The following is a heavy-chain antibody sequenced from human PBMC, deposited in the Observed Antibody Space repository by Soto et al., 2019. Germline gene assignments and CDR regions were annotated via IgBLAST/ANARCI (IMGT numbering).Heavy chain of an antibody. Sequence: SETLSLTWAVSGGSLRSGGCPWSWIRQPPGKGLEWIGYIYHSGSTYYNPSLKSRVTISVDRSKNQFSLKLSSVTAADTAVYYCARGVSFFRANPYGMDVWGQGTTVTVSS. D-gene: IGHD3-10*01. CDR3: ARGVSFFRANPYGMDV. V-gene: IGHV4-30-2*01. CDR2: IYHSGST. CDR1: GGSLRSGGCP. J-gene: IGHJ6*02.